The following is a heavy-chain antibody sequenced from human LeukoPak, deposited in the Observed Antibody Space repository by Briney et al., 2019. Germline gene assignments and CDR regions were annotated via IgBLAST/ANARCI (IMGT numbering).Heavy chain of an antibody. V-gene: IGHV3-7*01. D-gene: IGHD3-10*01. Sequence: GGSLRLSCAASGFTFTNYWMSWVRQAPGKGLELVANIKQDRSEKYYVDSVKGRFTISRDNAKNSLYLQMHSLRAEDTAVYYCARELLWFGGQFDPWGQGTLVTVSS. J-gene: IGHJ5*02. CDR2: IKQDRSEK. CDR1: GFTFTNYW. CDR3: ARELLWFGGQFDP.